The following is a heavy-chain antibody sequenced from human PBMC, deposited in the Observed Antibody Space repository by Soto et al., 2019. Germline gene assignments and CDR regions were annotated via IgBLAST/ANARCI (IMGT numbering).Heavy chain of an antibody. J-gene: IGHJ3*02. CDR3: ARARRSGDYADAFDS. V-gene: IGHV1-2*04. D-gene: IGHD4-17*01. Sequence: ASVKVSCKAAGYTFTGYYMHWVRQAPGQGPEWMGWINPNSGGTNYAQKFQGWVTMTRDTSISTAYMELSRLRSDDTAVYYCARARRSGDYADAFDSWGQGTMVTVSS. CDR1: GYTFTGYY. CDR2: INPNSGGT.